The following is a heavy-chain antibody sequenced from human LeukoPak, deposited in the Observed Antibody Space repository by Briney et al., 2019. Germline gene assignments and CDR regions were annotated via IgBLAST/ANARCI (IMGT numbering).Heavy chain of an antibody. CDR2: IYYSGST. CDR1: GGSISSYY. J-gene: IGHJ4*02. Sequence: SETLSLTCTVSGGSISSYYWGWIRQPPGKGLEWIGYIYYSGSTNYSPSLKSRVTISVDTSKNQFSLKLSSVTAADTAVYYCARWGEGGTTWSFDYWGQGTLVIVSS. V-gene: IGHV4-59*01. CDR3: ARWGEGGTTWSFDY. D-gene: IGHD1-26*01.